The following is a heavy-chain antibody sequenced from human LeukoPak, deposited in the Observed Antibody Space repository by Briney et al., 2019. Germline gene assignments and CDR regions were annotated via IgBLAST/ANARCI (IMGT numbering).Heavy chain of an antibody. CDR2: ISYDGSTK. CDR1: GFTFSSYG. V-gene: IGHV3-30*18. D-gene: IGHD3-22*01. J-gene: IGHJ4*02. CDR3: AKAKGYYDSSGYPVIFDY. Sequence: GGSLRLSCAASGFTFSSYGVHWVRQAPGKGLESVAVISYDGSTKYYADSVKGRFTISRDNSKNTLYLQMNTLRAEDTAVYYCAKAKGYYDSSGYPVIFDYWGQGTLVTVSS.